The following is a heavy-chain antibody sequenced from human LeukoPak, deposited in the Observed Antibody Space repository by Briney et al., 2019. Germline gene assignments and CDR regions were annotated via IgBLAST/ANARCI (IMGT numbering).Heavy chain of an antibody. V-gene: IGHV3-30*18. Sequence: GGSLRLSCAASGFTVSSNYMSWVRQAPGKGLEWVAVISYDGSNKYYTDSVKGRFTISRDNSKNTLFLQMNSLRAEDTALYYCAKYPGGFTGIVNYYHMDVWGKGTTVTVSS. D-gene: IGHD1-26*01. J-gene: IGHJ6*03. CDR1: GFTVSSNY. CDR2: ISYDGSNK. CDR3: AKYPGGFTGIVNYYHMDV.